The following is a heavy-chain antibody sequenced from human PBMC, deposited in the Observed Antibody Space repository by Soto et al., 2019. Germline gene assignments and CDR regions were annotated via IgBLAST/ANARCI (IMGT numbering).Heavy chain of an antibody. D-gene: IGHD3-22*01. J-gene: IGHJ4*02. Sequence: EVQLVESGVGLVKPGGSLRLSCAASGFTFRNAWMSWVRQAPGRGLEWVGRMKSKADGGTTDYAEPVQGRCSISRDDLKNTLYLQMNSLKTADTAVYYCLLYYYDTSGSYPYYFDYWGQGTLVTVSS. V-gene: IGHV3-15*01. CDR1: GFTFRNAW. CDR3: LLYYYDTSGSYPYYFDY. CDR2: MKSKADGGTT.